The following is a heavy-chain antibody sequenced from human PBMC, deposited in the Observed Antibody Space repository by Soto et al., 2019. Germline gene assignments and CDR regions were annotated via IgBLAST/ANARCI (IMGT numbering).Heavy chain of an antibody. V-gene: IGHV1-69*13. CDR3: ASGLVSYYLTYYFDY. Sequence: PRASVKVSCKASGGTFSSYAISWVRQAPGQGLEWMGGIIPIFGTANYAQKFQGRVAITADESTSTAYMELSSLRSEDTAVYYCASGLVSYYLTYYFDYWGQGTLVTVSS. CDR1: GGTFSSYA. D-gene: IGHD3-10*01. CDR2: IIPIFGTA. J-gene: IGHJ4*02.